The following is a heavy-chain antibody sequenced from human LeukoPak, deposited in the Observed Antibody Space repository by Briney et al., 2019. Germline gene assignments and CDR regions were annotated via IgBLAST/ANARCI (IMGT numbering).Heavy chain of an antibody. J-gene: IGHJ4*02. CDR3: ARDPLSSSSFDL. CDR1: GFTFDDYG. D-gene: IGHD6-13*01. Sequence: GGSLRLSCAASGFTFDDYGMSWVRQAPGKGLEWVSYISSRSATIYYADSVKGRFTISRDNAKNSLYLQMNSLRAEDTAVYYCARDPLSSSSFDLWGQGTLVTVSS. V-gene: IGHV3-48*01. CDR2: ISSRSATI.